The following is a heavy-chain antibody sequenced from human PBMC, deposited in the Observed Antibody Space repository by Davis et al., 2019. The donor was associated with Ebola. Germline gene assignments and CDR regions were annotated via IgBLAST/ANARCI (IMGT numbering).Heavy chain of an antibody. CDR3: ASPYRGY. D-gene: IGHD2-2*02. Sequence: SETLSLTCTVSGGSISSSSYYWGWIRQPPGKGLEWIGSIYYSGSTYYNPSLKSRVTISVDTSKNQFSLKLSSVTAVDTAVYYCASPYRGYWGQGTLVTVSS. CDR1: GGSISSSSYY. J-gene: IGHJ4*02. V-gene: IGHV4-39*07. CDR2: IYYSGST.